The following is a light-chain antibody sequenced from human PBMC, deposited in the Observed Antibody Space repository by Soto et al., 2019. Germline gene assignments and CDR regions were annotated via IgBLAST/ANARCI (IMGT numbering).Light chain of an antibody. CDR2: TVT. V-gene: IGLV2-11*01. Sequence: TQPRAVFRAPGPSVTISFTGTSRVIGGYNYVSWYQQHPGKAPKLMIYTVTKRPSGVPDRFSGSKSDNTASLTISGLQADDEADYYCCSYAGSSSYVFGTGTKVTVL. CDR3: CSYAGSSSYV. J-gene: IGLJ1*01. CDR1: SRVIGGYNY.